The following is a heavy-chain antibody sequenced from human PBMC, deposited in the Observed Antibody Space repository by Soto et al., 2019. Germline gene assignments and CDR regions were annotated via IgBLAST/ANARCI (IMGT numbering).Heavy chain of an antibody. CDR1: GGSLSNYY. CDR2: IYYSGNT. Sequence: SETLSLTCTVSGGSLSNYYWTWIRQPPGKGPEWIGYIYYSGNTNYNPSLKSRVTISLDASKNQFSLNLNSVTAADTAVYFCAREYQLHYGLDAWGRGTTVTVSS. D-gene: IGHD2-2*01. J-gene: IGHJ6*02. V-gene: IGHV4-59*01. CDR3: AREYQLHYGLDA.